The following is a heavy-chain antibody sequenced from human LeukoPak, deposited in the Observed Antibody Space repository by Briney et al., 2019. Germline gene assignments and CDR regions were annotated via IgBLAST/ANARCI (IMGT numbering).Heavy chain of an antibody. CDR1: GFTFSDYY. V-gene: IGHV3-11*01. CDR3: ARPVPAAIPGGWFDP. Sequence: GGSLRLSCAASGFTFSDYYMSWIRQAPGKGLEWVSYISSSGSTLYYADSVKGRFTISRDNAKNSLYLQMNSLRAEGTAVYYCARPVPAAIPGGWFDPWGQGTLVTVSS. D-gene: IGHD2-2*02. J-gene: IGHJ5*02. CDR2: ISSSGSTL.